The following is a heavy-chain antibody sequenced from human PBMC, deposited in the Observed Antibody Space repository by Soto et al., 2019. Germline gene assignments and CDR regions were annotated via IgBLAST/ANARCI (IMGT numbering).Heavy chain of an antibody. Sequence: SETLSLTCGVSGGTVASSHWWSWVRQSPGRGLEWIGNVYHTGDTNFNPSLQSRVTFSVDKSNNQFSLRLTSVTAADTAVYFCAREIVTAGGNNYFDPWGPGTLVNVSS. CDR2: VYHTGDT. J-gene: IGHJ5*02. V-gene: IGHV4-4*02. CDR3: AREIVTAGGNNYFDP. CDR1: GGTVASSHW. D-gene: IGHD2-21*02.